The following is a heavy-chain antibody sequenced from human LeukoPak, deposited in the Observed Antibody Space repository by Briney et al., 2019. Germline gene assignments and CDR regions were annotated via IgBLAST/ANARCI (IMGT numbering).Heavy chain of an antibody. CDR2: ISSSGSTI. CDR1: GLTFSDYY. CDR3: ASEYCSSTSCRDDAFDI. D-gene: IGHD2-2*01. Sequence: GGSLRLSCAASGLTFSDYYMSWIRQAPGKGLEWVSYISSSGSTIYYADSVKGRFTISRDNAKNSLYLQMNSLRAEDTAVYYCASEYCSSTSCRDDAFDIWGQGTMVTVSS. J-gene: IGHJ3*02. V-gene: IGHV3-11*04.